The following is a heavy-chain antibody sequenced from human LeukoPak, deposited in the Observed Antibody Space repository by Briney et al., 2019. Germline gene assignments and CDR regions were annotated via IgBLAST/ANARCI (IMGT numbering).Heavy chain of an antibody. CDR3: AREGYCNITSCPRGAIDL. CDR1: GFTFSNYT. V-gene: IGHV3-48*01. Sequence: GGSLRLSCAASGFTFSNYTMNWVRQAPGKGLEWVSYISSRSSTIYYTDSVKGRFTIPRENAKNSLYLQMNSLRAEDTAVYYCAREGYCNITSCPRGAIDLWGQGTEVTVSS. CDR2: ISSRSSTI. J-gene: IGHJ3*01. D-gene: IGHD2-2*01.